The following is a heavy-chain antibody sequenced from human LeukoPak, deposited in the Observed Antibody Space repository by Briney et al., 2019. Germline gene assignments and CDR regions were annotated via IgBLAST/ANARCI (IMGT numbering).Heavy chain of an antibody. Sequence: SETLSLTCTVPGGSISSYYWSWIRQPPGKGLECIGYIYYSWSTNYNPSLKSRVTISVDTSKNPFSLKLSSVTAADTAVYYCARVGYFDWLFFDCWGQGTLVTVSS. V-gene: IGHV4-59*01. CDR3: ARVGYFDWLFFDC. J-gene: IGHJ4*02. D-gene: IGHD3-9*01. CDR2: IYYSWST. CDR1: GGSISSYY.